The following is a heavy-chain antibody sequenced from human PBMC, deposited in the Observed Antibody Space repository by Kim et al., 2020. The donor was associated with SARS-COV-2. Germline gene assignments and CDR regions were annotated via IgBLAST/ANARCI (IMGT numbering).Heavy chain of an antibody. CDR2: IKPDGSEK. CDR1: GFTFSKYW. CDR3: ARSNYWAFDY. D-gene: IGHD4-4*01. Sequence: GGSLRLSCEASGFTFSKYWMSWVRQAPGKGLERVATIKPDGSEKYYLDSVKGRFTISRDNAKNSLDLQMSSVRDEDAAVYYCARSNYWAFDYWGQGTQVTVSS. V-gene: IGHV3-7*01. J-gene: IGHJ4*02.